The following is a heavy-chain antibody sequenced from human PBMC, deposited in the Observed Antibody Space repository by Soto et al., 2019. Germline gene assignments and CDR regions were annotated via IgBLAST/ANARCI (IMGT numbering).Heavy chain of an antibody. J-gene: IGHJ2*01. CDR3: ARGNQRWLQLWYFDL. Sequence: QVQLVQSGAEVKKPGSSVTVSCKASGGTFSSYTISWVRQAPGQGLEWMGGIIPIFGTANYAQKFQGRVTITADESTSTAYLELSSPRSEDTAVYYCARGNQRWLQLWYFDLWGRGTLVTVSS. CDR2: IIPIFGTA. D-gene: IGHD5-12*01. V-gene: IGHV1-69*12. CDR1: GGTFSSYT.